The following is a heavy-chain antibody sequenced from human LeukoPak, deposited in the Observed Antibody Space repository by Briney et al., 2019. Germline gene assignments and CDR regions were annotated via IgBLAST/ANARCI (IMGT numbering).Heavy chain of an antibody. J-gene: IGHJ4*02. CDR2: IYTGGNT. CDR1: GFTVGSNY. CDR3: ARGDDSGYYDYFDY. V-gene: IGHV3-53*01. Sequence: GGSLRLSCAASGFTVGSNYLSWVRKAPGKGLEWVSTIYTGGNTYYAASVKGRFTISRDFSKNTVFLHMNSLRAEDTAMYYCARGDDSGYYDYFDYWGQGALVTVSS. D-gene: IGHD3-22*01.